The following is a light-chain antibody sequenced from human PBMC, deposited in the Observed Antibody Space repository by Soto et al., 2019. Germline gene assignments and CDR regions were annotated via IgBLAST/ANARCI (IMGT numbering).Light chain of an antibody. V-gene: IGKV1-5*03. CDR3: QRFYAYPYT. J-gene: IGKJ2*01. CDR1: QNIATW. CDR2: KAS. Sequence: DLQLTQSPSTLSASVGDRVTITCRASQNIATWLAWYQQKPGKAPKLLIYKASTLESGVPSRFSGSGSGTEFTLTISTLQPDDFATYYCQRFYAYPYTFGQGTKLEIK.